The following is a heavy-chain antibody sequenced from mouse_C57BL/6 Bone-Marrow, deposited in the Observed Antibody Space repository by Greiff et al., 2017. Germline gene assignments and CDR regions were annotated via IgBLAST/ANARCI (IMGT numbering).Heavy chain of an antibody. CDR2: IWTGGGT. CDR1: GFSLTSYA. V-gene: IGHV2-9-1*01. Sequence: VMLVESGPGLVAPSQSLSITCTVSGFSLTSYAISWVRQPPGKGLEWLGVIWTGGGTNYNSALKSRLSISKDNSKSQVFLKMNSLQTDDTARYYCATAYYSNYYAMDYWGQGTSVTVSS. D-gene: IGHD2-5*01. J-gene: IGHJ4*01. CDR3: ATAYYSNYYAMDY.